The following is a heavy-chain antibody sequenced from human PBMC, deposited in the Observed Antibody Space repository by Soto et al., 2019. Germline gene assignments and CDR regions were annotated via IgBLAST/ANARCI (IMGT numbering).Heavy chain of an antibody. Sequence: ASVKVSCKASGYTFTSYDINWVRQATGQGLEWMGWMNPNSGNTGYAQKLQGRVTMTRNTSISTAYMELSSLRSEDTAVYYCARGVYGDYDWYFDLWGRGTLVTVSS. J-gene: IGHJ2*01. CDR1: GYTFTSYD. V-gene: IGHV1-8*01. CDR3: ARGVYGDYDWYFDL. CDR2: MNPNSGNT. D-gene: IGHD4-17*01.